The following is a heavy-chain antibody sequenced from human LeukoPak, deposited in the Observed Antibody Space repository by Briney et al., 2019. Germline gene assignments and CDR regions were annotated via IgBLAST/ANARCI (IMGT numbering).Heavy chain of an antibody. J-gene: IGHJ2*01. CDR1: GFTFSSYG. CDR3: ARVTDYGWYFDL. V-gene: IGHV3-33*01. D-gene: IGHD4-17*01. Sequence: PGRSLRLSCAASGFTFSSYGMPWVRQAPGKGLEWVAVIWYDGSNKYYADSVKGRFTISRDNSKNTLYLQMNSLRAEDTAVYYCARVTDYGWYFDLWGRGTLVTVSS. CDR2: IWYDGSNK.